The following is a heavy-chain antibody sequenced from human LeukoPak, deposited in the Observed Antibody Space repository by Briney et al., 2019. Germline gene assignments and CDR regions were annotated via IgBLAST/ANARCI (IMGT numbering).Heavy chain of an antibody. D-gene: IGHD6-13*01. J-gene: IGHJ4*02. CDR1: GVSISSGGYS. CDR2: IYHSGST. Sequence: ASETLSLTCAVSGVSISSGGYSWSWLRQPPGKGLEWIGYIYHSGSTNYNPSLKSRVTISVDKSKNQFSLKLSSVTAADTAVYYCARDTGEQQLVRGRSFDYWGQGTLVTVSS. CDR3: ARDTGEQQLVRGRSFDY. V-gene: IGHV4-30-2*01.